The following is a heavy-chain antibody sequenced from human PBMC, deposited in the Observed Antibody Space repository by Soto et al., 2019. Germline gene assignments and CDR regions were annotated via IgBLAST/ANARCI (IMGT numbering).Heavy chain of an antibody. Sequence: PGESLKISCKGSGYSFTSYWIGWVRQMPGKGLEWMGIIYPGDSDTRYSPSFQGQVTISADKSISTAYLQWSSLKASDTAMYYCARQVRYCSSTSCPTLRAFEIWGQGTMVTVSS. D-gene: IGHD2-2*01. CDR3: ARQVRYCSSTSCPTLRAFEI. CDR2: IYPGDSDT. CDR1: GYSFTSYW. J-gene: IGHJ3*02. V-gene: IGHV5-51*01.